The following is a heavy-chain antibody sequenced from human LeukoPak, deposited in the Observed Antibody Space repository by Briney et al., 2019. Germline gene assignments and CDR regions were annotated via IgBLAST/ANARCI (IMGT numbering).Heavy chain of an antibody. Sequence: SEALSLTCAVYGGSFSGYYWSWIGQPPGKGREGIGEINHSGSTNYNPSLKSRVTISVDTSKNQFSLKLSSVTAADTAVYYCASRRDSSGYYLHYWGQGTLVTVSS. D-gene: IGHD3-22*01. CDR2: INHSGST. V-gene: IGHV4-34*01. J-gene: IGHJ4*02. CDR1: GGSFSGYY. CDR3: ASRRDSSGYYLHY.